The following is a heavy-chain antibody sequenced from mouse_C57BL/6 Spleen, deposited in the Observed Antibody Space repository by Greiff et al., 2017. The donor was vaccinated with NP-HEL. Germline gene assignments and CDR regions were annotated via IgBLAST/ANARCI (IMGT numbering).Heavy chain of an antibody. D-gene: IGHD1-1*01. CDR1: GYTFTSYW. Sequence: QVQLQQPGAELVMPGASVKLSCKASGYTFTSYWMHWVKQRPGQGLEWIGEIDPSDSYTNYNQKFKGKSTLTVDKSSSTAYMQLSSLTSEDSAVYYCARPHYYGSSYGGFAYWGQGTLVTVSA. J-gene: IGHJ3*01. CDR3: ARPHYYGSSYGGFAY. CDR2: IDPSDSYT. V-gene: IGHV1-69*01.